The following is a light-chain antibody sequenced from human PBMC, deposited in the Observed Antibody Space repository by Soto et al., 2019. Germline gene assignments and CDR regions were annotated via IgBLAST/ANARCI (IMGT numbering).Light chain of an antibody. CDR2: DDN. Sequence: QSVLTQPPSVSAAPGQKVTISCSGSSSNIGGNSVSWYQQLPGTAPKLLIYDDNKRPSGIPDRFSGSKSGTSATLGITGFQTGDEADYYCGSWDSSSTPLYVFGTGTKVTVL. J-gene: IGLJ1*01. V-gene: IGLV1-51*01. CDR3: GSWDSSSTPLYV. CDR1: SSNIGGNS.